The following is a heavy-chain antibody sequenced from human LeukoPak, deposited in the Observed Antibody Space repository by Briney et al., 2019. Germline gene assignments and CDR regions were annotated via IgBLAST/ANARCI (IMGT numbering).Heavy chain of an antibody. V-gene: IGHV1-69*13. CDR2: IIPIFGTA. J-gene: IGHJ4*02. Sequence: SVKVSCKASGGTFSSYAISWVRQAPGQGLERMGGIIPIFGTANYAQKFQGRVTITADESTSTAYMELSSLRSEDTAVYYCARDYSYCSSTSCYSEWLRSLWGQGTLVTVSS. D-gene: IGHD2-2*01. CDR1: GGTFSSYA. CDR3: ARDYSYCSSTSCYSEWLRSL.